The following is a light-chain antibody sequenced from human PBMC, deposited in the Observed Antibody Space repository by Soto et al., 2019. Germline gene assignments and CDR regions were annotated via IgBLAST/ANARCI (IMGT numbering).Light chain of an antibody. V-gene: IGKV3-15*01. Sequence: EILMTQSPATLSVSPGERATLSCRASQSISSNLAWYQHKPGQAPRLIIFDASTRGTGIPARFSGGGSGTEFTLTISSLQSEDFAVYYCQQYNNWPPWTFGQGTKVEIK. CDR3: QQYNNWPPWT. J-gene: IGKJ1*01. CDR1: QSISSN. CDR2: DAS.